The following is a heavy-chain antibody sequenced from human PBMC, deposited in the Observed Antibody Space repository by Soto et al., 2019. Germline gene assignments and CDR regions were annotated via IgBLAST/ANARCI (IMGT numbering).Heavy chain of an antibody. CDR3: ARGTNSLGDD. V-gene: IGHV1-69*02. Sequence: QVQLLQSGAEVRKPESSVKVSCRTSGGSFSSFHITWVRQAPGQGLEWMGRIIPILGITNYAQNFQGRVTITADKSTNTAYMELKSLRSEDTAMYYCARGTNSLGDDWGQGTLITVSS. CDR2: IIPILGIT. D-gene: IGHD2-8*01. CDR1: GGSFSSFH. J-gene: IGHJ4*02.